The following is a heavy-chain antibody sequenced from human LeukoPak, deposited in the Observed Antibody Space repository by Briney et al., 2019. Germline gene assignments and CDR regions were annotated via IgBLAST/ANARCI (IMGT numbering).Heavy chain of an antibody. Sequence: TGGSLRLSCTVSGLTVSSNSMSWVRQAPGKGLEWVSFIFSSTHYSDSVKGRFTISRDNSKNTLYLQMNSLRAEDTAVYYCARRAGAYSHPYDYWGQGTLVTVSS. CDR3: ARRAGAYSHPYDY. J-gene: IGHJ4*02. D-gene: IGHD4/OR15-4a*01. CDR1: GLTVSSNS. V-gene: IGHV3-53*01. CDR2: IFSST.